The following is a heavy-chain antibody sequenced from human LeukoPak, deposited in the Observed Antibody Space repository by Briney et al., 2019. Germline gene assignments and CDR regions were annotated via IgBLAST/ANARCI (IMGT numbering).Heavy chain of an antibody. CDR3: ARDKGDYDRSGSLFVF. Sequence: GGSLRLSCATSGFTFSRYWMSWVRQVPRKGLEWVANIKQDGSEEYYEDTVKGRFTISRDNAKNSLYLQMNSLRVEDTAVYYRARDKGDYDRSGSLFVFGGQGSLVTVSS. CDR2: IKQDGSEE. D-gene: IGHD3-22*01. J-gene: IGHJ4*02. V-gene: IGHV3-7*03. CDR1: GFTFSRYW.